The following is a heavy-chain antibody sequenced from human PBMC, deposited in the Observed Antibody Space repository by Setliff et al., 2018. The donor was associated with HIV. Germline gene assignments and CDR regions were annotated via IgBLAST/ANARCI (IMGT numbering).Heavy chain of an antibody. CDR3: ARGALVVSGVSGFDS. CDR2: INPNTGGT. Sequence: ASVKVSCKASGYMFTAYFIHWVRQAPGRGPEWMGWINPNTGGTNYAQKFQGRVTMTRNTPFTTAYMELSSLTSEDTAIYYCARGALVVSGVSGFDSWGPGTPVTVSS. J-gene: IGHJ5*01. V-gene: IGHV1-2*02. D-gene: IGHD7-27*01. CDR1: GYMFTAYF.